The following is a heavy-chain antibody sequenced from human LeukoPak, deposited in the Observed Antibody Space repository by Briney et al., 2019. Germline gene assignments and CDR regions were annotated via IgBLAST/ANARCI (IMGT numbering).Heavy chain of an antibody. Sequence: SETLSLTCAVYGGSFSGYYWSWIRQPPGKGLEWIGEINHSGSTNYNPSLKSRVTISVDTSKNQFSLKLSSVTAADTAVYYCARARAPRIVGATELDYWGQGTLVTVSS. V-gene: IGHV4-34*01. CDR1: GGSFSGYY. CDR2: INHSGST. CDR3: ARARAPRIVGATELDY. D-gene: IGHD1-26*01. J-gene: IGHJ4*02.